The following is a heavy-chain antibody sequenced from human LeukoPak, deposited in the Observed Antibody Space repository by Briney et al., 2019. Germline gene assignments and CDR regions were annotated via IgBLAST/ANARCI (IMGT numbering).Heavy chain of an antibody. Sequence: RASVKVSCKASGGTFSSYAISWVRQAPGQGLEWMGGVIPIFGTANYAQKFQGRVTITADESTSTAYMELSSLRSEDTAVYYCARDRAGSGWEDPFDYWGQGTLVTVSS. V-gene: IGHV1-69*01. D-gene: IGHD6-19*01. CDR3: ARDRAGSGWEDPFDY. CDR2: VIPIFGTA. CDR1: GGTFSSYA. J-gene: IGHJ4*02.